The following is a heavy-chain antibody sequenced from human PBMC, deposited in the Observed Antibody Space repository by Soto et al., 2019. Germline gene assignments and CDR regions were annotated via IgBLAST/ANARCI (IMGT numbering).Heavy chain of an antibody. CDR3: ARGRYGDY. CDR2: ISAPNGNT. V-gene: IGHV1-18*01. D-gene: IGHD1-1*01. J-gene: IGHJ4*02. CDR1: GYGFTTYG. Sequence: QVHLVQSGAEVKKPGASVKVSCKGSGYGFTTYGITWVRQAPGQGLEWMAWISAPNGNTIYAQKLQGRVTVTRDTSTSTAYMELRSLRSDDTAVYYCARGRYGDYWGQGALVTVSS.